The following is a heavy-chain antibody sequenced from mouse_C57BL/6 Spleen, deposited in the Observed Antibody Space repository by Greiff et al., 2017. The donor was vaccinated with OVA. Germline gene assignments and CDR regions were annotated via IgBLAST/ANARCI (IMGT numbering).Heavy chain of an antibody. Sequence: EVKLVESGGGLVKPGGSLKLSCAASGFTFSSSAMSWVRQTPEKRLEWVATISDGGSYTYYPDNVKGRFTISRDNAKNNLYLQMSHLKSEDTAMYYCARVGDGFYWYFDVWGTGTTVTVSS. J-gene: IGHJ1*03. CDR2: ISDGGSYT. D-gene: IGHD2-3*01. CDR1: GFTFSSSA. CDR3: ARVGDGFYWYFDV. V-gene: IGHV5-4*03.